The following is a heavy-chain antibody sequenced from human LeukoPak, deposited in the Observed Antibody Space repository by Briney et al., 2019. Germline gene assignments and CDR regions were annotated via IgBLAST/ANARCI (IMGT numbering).Heavy chain of an antibody. V-gene: IGHV3-23*01. J-gene: IGHJ4*02. CDR1: GFTFSSYA. D-gene: IGHD2-2*01. CDR3: ARGLLGYCSSTSCPLGADY. Sequence: PGGSLRLSCAASGFTFSSYAMSWVRQAPGKGLEWVSAISGSGGSTYYADSVKGRFTISRDNSKNSLYLQMNSLRAEDTAVYYCARGLLGYCSSTSCPLGADYWGQGTLVTVSS. CDR2: ISGSGGST.